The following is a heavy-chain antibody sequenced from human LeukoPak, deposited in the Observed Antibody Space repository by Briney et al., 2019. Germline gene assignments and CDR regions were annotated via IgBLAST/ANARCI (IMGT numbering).Heavy chain of an antibody. CDR1: GFTFGSYA. CDR2: ISGSGGST. Sequence: GGSLRLSCAASGFTFGSYAMSWVRQAPGKGLEWVSAISGSGGSTYYADSVKGRFTISRDNSKNTLYLQMNSLRAEDTAVYYCARVFYYDSSGYYGFGYWGQGTLVTVSS. J-gene: IGHJ4*02. V-gene: IGHV3-23*01. D-gene: IGHD3-22*01. CDR3: ARVFYYDSSGYYGFGY.